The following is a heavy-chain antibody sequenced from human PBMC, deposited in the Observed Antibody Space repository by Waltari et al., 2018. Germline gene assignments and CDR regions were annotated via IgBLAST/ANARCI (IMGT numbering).Heavy chain of an antibody. V-gene: IGHV3-33*01. CDR3: ARDVGDYGDGLGY. CDR2: KRYDGSNK. D-gene: IGHD4-17*01. Sequence: QVQLVESGGGVVQPGRSLRLSCAASGFTFSSYGMTVDRQAPVKGLEWVAVKRYDGSNKYYADSVKGRFTISRDNSKNTLYLQMNSLRAEDTAVYYCARDVGDYGDGLGYWGQGTLVTVSS. CDR1: GFTFSSYG. J-gene: IGHJ4*02.